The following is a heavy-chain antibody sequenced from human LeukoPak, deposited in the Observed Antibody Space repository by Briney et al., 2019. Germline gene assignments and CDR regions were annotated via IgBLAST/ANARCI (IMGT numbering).Heavy chain of an antibody. CDR2: ISWDGGST. D-gene: IGHD6-19*01. CDR3: AKGHYSSGWFPLL. CDR1: GFTFDDYT. Sequence: HPGGSLRLSCAASGFTFDDYTMHWVRQAPGKGLEWVSLISWDGGSTYYADSVKGRFTISRDNSKNSLYLRMNSLRTEDTALYYCAKGHYSSGWFPLLWGQGTMVTVSS. J-gene: IGHJ3*01. V-gene: IGHV3-43*01.